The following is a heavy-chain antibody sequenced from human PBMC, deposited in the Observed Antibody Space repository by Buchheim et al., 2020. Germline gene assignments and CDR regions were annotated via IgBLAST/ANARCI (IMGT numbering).Heavy chain of an antibody. CDR3: ARDRVPKTYYDFWSGYSNFDY. D-gene: IGHD3-3*01. J-gene: IGHJ4*02. CDR1: GFTFSSYA. Sequence: QVQLVESGGGVVQPGRSLRLSCAASGFTFSSYAMHWVRQAPGKGLEWVAVISYDGSNKYYADSVKGRFTISRDNSKNTLYLQMNSLRAEDTAVYYCARDRVPKTYYDFWSGYSNFDYWGQGTL. CDR2: ISYDGSNK. V-gene: IGHV3-30*04.